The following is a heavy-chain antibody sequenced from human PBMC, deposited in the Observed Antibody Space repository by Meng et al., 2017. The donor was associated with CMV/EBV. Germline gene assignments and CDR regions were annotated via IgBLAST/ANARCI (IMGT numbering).Heavy chain of an antibody. CDR2: INPNSGGT. J-gene: IGHJ4*02. CDR3: ARAPLQVEMATMGNYFDY. Sequence: ASVKVSCKASGYTFTGYYMHWVRQAPGQGLEWMGWINPNSGGTNYAQKFQGRVTMTRDTSISTAYMELSRLRSDDTAVYYCARAPLQVEMATMGNYFDYWGQGTLVTVSS. D-gene: IGHD5-24*01. V-gene: IGHV1-2*02. CDR1: GYTFTGYY.